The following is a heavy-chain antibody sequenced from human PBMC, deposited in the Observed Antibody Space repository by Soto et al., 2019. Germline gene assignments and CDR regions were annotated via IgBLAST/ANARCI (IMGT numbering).Heavy chain of an antibody. V-gene: IGHV3-43*01. D-gene: IGHD6-19*01. CDR2: ISWDGGST. Sequence: PGGSLRLSCAASGFTFDDYTMHWVRQAPGKGLEWVSLISWDGGSTYYADSVKGRFTISRDNSKNSLYLQMNSLRTEDTALYYCAKDLSIGYSSGWHDDAFDSWGQGTMVTVSS. CDR1: GFTFDDYT. J-gene: IGHJ3*02. CDR3: AKDLSIGYSSGWHDDAFDS.